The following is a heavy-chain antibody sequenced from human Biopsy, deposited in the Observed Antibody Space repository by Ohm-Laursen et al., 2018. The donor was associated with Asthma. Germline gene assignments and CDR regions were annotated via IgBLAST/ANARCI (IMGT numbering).Heavy chain of an antibody. D-gene: IGHD6-13*01. Sequence: GTLSLTCSLSSGSGGYMRRGNYYWGWIRQPPGKGLEWIGSIYYSGTTYYNPSRESRVTVSADTSKNQFSLKLTSVTAADTAVYYCVRGSSSWHHGPFHYYYGLDVWGQGTTATVSS. CDR3: VRGSSSWHHGPFHYYYGLDV. CDR2: IYYSGTT. J-gene: IGHJ6*02. CDR1: SGSGGYMRRGNYY. V-gene: IGHV4-39*01.